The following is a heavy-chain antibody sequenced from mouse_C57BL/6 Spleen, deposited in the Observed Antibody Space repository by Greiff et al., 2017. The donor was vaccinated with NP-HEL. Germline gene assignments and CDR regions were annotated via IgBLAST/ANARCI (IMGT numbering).Heavy chain of an antibody. J-gene: IGHJ4*01. D-gene: IGHD1-1*01. Sequence: VQLQQPGAELVKPGASVKMSCKASGYTFTSYWITWVKPRPGQGLEWIGDIYPGSGSTNYNEKFKSKATLTVDTSSSTAYMQLSSLTSEDSAVYYCSRLHYYGSRGEAMDYWGQGTSVTVSS. CDR2: IYPGSGST. V-gene: IGHV1-55*01. CDR3: SRLHYYGSRGEAMDY. CDR1: GYTFTSYW.